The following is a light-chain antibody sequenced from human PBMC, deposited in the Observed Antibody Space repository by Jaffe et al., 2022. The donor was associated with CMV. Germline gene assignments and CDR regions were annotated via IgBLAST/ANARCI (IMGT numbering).Light chain of an antibody. Sequence: QSALTQPRSVSGSPGQSVTISCTGTSSDVGGYNYVSWYQQHPGKAPKLMIYDVSKRPSGVPDRFSGSKSGNTASLTISGLQAEDEADYYCCSYAGNYIRVFGGGTKVTVL. CDR2: DVS. J-gene: IGLJ3*02. CDR1: SSDVGGYNY. V-gene: IGLV2-11*01. CDR3: CSYAGNYIRV.